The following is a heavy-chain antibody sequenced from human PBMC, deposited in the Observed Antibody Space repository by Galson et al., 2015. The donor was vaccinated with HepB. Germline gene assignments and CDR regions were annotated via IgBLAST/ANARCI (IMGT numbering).Heavy chain of an antibody. Sequence: SLRLSCAVSGLTFNNYWMSWVRQSPGKGLEWVAHINEDGSEKCYVDSTKGRFTISRDNAKSSLYLQMNSLRAEDTALYYCARGHHGLEYWGRGVLVTVSS. CDR3: ARGHHGLEY. CDR2: INEDGSEK. J-gene: IGHJ4*03. V-gene: IGHV3-7*03. CDR1: GLTFNNYW.